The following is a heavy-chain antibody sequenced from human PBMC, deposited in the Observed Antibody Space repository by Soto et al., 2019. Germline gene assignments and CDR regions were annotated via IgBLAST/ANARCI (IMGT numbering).Heavy chain of an antibody. CDR3: ASGYTSPFDP. CDR2: INAGNGTT. J-gene: IGHJ5*02. V-gene: IGHV1-3*05. Sequence: QVQLVQSGAEEKKPGASVKVSCKAAGYTFTSYAMHWVRQAPGQRLEWMGWINAGNGTTKHSQKFQGRVTHTRDPSASTAYMELSSLRSEDTALYFCASGYTSPFDPWGQGTLVTVSS. D-gene: IGHD6-25*01. CDR1: GYTFTSYA.